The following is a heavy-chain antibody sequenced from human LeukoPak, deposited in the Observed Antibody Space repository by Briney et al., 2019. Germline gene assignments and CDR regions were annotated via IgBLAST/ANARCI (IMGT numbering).Heavy chain of an antibody. J-gene: IGHJ3*02. CDR1: GFTFSDYS. D-gene: IGHD3-10*01. V-gene: IGHV3-48*02. CDR2: IGANSAI. CDR3: AREGYYGAFDI. Sequence: PGGSLRLSCAASGFTFSDYSMNWVRQAPGKGLEWASYIGANSAIYYADSVKGRFTISRDNAKNSLSLQMNSLRDDDTAVYYCAREGYYGAFDIWGQGTVVTVSS.